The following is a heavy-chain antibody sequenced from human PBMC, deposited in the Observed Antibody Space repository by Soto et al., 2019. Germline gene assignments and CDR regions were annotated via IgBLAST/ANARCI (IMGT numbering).Heavy chain of an antibody. Sequence: PSETLSLTCTVSGGSISSGGYYWSWTRQHPGKGLEWIGYIYYSGSTYYNPSLKSRVTISVDTSKNQFSLKLSSVTAADTAVYYCARLAVAGIGYFDYWGQGTLVTV. J-gene: IGHJ4*02. V-gene: IGHV4-31*03. CDR3: ARLAVAGIGYFDY. CDR2: IYYSGST. D-gene: IGHD6-19*01. CDR1: GGSISSGGYY.